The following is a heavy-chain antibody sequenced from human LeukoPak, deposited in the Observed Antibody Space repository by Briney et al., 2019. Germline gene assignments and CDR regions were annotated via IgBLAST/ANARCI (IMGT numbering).Heavy chain of an antibody. J-gene: IGHJ5*02. CDR3: ARPLEMVKISNLYL. Sequence: GESLKISCKGSGYSFTSYWIGWVRQMPGKGLEWMGIIYPDDSDTRYSPSFQGQVTISADKSISTAYLHLSSLEASDTAIYYCARPLEMVKISNLYLWGQETLVPVSS. D-gene: IGHD5-24*01. CDR1: GYSFTSYW. CDR2: IYPDDSDT. V-gene: IGHV5-51*01.